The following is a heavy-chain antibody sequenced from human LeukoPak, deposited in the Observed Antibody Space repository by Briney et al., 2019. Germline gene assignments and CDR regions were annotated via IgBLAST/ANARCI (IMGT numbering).Heavy chain of an antibody. CDR3: AKGDYYDSSGYY. J-gene: IGHJ4*02. V-gene: IGHV3-23*01. Sequence: PGGSLRLSCAASGFTFSSYAMSWVRQAPGKGLEWVSAISGSGGSTYYADSAKGRFTISRDNSKNTLYLQMNSLRAEDTAVYYCAKGDYYDSSGYYWGQGTLVTVSS. CDR1: GFTFSSYA. D-gene: IGHD3-22*01. CDR2: ISGSGGST.